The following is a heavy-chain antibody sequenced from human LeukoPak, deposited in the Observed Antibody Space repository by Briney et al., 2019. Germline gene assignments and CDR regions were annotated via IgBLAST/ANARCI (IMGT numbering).Heavy chain of an antibody. Sequence: PSQTLSLTCTVSGGSISSGSYYWSWIRQPAGKGLEWIGRIYTSGSTNYNPSLKSRVTISVDTSKNQFSLKLSSVTAADTAVYYCATADSTSWVDYWGQGTLVTVSS. CDR1: GGSISSGSYY. CDR2: IYTSGST. CDR3: ATADSTSWVDY. J-gene: IGHJ4*02. V-gene: IGHV4-61*02. D-gene: IGHD2-2*01.